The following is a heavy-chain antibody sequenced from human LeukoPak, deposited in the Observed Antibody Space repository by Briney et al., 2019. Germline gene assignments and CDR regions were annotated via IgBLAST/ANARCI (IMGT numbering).Heavy chain of an antibody. Sequence: SETLSLTCTVSGGSISSYYWSWIRQPAGKGVEWIGRIYTSGSTNYNPSLKSRVTMSVDTSKNQFSLKLSSVSAADTAVYYCAREADTAMVLDYWGQGTLVTVSS. D-gene: IGHD5-18*01. CDR1: GGSISSYY. V-gene: IGHV4-4*07. CDR3: AREADTAMVLDY. CDR2: IYTSGST. J-gene: IGHJ4*02.